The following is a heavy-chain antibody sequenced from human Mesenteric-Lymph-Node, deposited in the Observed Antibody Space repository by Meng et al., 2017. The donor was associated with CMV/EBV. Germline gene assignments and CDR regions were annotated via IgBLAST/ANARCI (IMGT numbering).Heavy chain of an antibody. Sequence: DGSISSGIYYWGWVRQHPGRGLEWIASIHYTGNTYYDSSLKRRVTISVDTSNNQFSLKLSSVTATDTAVYYCARRPEYSSGFYRWDLWGQGTLVTVSS. CDR2: IHYTGNT. J-gene: IGHJ5*02. D-gene: IGHD6-19*01. CDR1: DGSISSGIYY. V-gene: IGHV4-39*01. CDR3: ARRPEYSSGFYRWDL.